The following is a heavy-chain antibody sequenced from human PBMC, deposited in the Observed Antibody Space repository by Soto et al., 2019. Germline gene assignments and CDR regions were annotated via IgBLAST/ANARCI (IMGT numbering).Heavy chain of an antibody. D-gene: IGHD3-10*01. CDR1: GGTFSSYA. Sequence: QVQLVQSGAEVKKPGSSVKVSCKASGGTFSSYAISWVRQAPGQGLEWMGGIILIFGTANYAQKFQGRVTITADESTSTAYMELSSLRSEDTAVYYCARGLGHYYGSGSYYNFNAFDIWGQGTMVTVSS. J-gene: IGHJ3*02. CDR2: IILIFGTA. CDR3: ARGLGHYYGSGSYYNFNAFDI. V-gene: IGHV1-69*01.